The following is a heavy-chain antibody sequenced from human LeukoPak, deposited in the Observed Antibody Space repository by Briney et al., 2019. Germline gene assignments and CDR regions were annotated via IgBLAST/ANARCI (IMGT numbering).Heavy chain of an antibody. J-gene: IGHJ4*02. V-gene: IGHV3-74*01. CDR1: GFTFSSYW. CDR3: ARDRGNRFLEWVFDY. Sequence: GGSLTLTCAASGFTFSSYWMHWVRQAPGKGLVWVSRINSDGSSTSYADSVKGRFTISRDNAKNTLYLQMNSLRAEDTAVYYCARDRGNRFLEWVFDYWGQGTLVTVSS. D-gene: IGHD3-3*01. CDR2: INSDGSST.